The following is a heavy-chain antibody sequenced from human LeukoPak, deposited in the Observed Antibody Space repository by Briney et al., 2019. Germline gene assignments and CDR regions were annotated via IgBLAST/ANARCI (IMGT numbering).Heavy chain of an antibody. D-gene: IGHD3-10*01. CDR3: ARNGSGETNYDYGLDG. CDR2: IYYSGST. J-gene: IGHJ6*02. V-gene: IGHV4-59*12. Sequence: SEPLSLTCTVSGGSISTFYWSWLRQPPGKGLEWIGYIYYSGSTHYNPSLKTRVTISVDTPEQQFSLNLSSVTAADTAVFYFARNGSGETNYDYGLDGWGQGTTVTVSS. CDR1: GGSISTFY.